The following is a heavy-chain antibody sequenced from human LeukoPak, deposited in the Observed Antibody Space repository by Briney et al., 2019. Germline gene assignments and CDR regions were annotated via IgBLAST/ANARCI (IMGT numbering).Heavy chain of an antibody. Sequence: GGSLRLSCAASGLTFSSYGMHWVRQAPGKGLEWVAVISYDGSNKYYADSVKGRFTISRDNSKNTLYLQMNSLRAEDTAVYYCAKQDTYYYGSGSPHGMDVWGQGTTVTVSS. CDR3: AKQDTYYYGSGSPHGMDV. CDR2: ISYDGSNK. J-gene: IGHJ6*02. CDR1: GLTFSSYG. D-gene: IGHD3-10*01. V-gene: IGHV3-30*18.